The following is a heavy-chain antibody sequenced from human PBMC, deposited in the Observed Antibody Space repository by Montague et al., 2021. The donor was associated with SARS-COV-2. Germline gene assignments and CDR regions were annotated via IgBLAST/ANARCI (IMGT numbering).Heavy chain of an antibody. CDR3: ARTSRGSRYFYGVDV. CDR1: GDSISDYY. D-gene: IGHD3-10*01. V-gene: IGHV4-59*01. CDR2: IFRSGAT. J-gene: IGHJ6*02. Sequence: SETLSLTCTVSGDSISDYYWSWIRQPPGMGLEWIGYIFRSGATNYNPPLKSRVIISLDTSKSQFFLRLSSVAAADTAIYYCARTSRGSRYFYGVDVWGQGTTVTVSS.